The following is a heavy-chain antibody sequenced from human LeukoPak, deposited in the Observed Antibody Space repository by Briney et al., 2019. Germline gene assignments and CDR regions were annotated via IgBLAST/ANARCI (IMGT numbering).Heavy chain of an antibody. CDR3: AGIRGYSYAAGY. CDR2: IYYSGST. J-gene: IGHJ4*02. Sequence: SQTLSLTCTVSGGSISSGDYYWSWIRQPPGKGLEWIGYIYYSGSTYYNPSLKGRVTISVDTSKNQFSLKLSSVTAADTAVYYCAGIRGYSYAAGYWGQGTLVTVSS. V-gene: IGHV4-30-4*08. D-gene: IGHD5-18*01. CDR1: GGSISSGDYY.